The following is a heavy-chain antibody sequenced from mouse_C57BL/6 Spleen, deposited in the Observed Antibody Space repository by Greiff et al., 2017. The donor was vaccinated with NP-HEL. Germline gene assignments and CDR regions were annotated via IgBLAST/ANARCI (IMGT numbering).Heavy chain of an antibody. D-gene: IGHD2-10*01. J-gene: IGHJ4*01. CDR3: AALPRDY. V-gene: IGHV1-82*01. Sequence: QVQLKQSGPELVKPGASVKISCKASGYAFSSSWMNWVKQRPGKGLEWIGRIYPGDGDTNYNGKLKGKATMTADKSSSTSYMQLSSLTSEDSAVYFCAALPRDYWGQGTSVTVSS. CDR1: GYAFSSSW. CDR2: IYPGDGDT.